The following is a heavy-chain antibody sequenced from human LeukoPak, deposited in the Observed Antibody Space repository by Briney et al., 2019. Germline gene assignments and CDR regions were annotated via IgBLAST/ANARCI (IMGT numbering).Heavy chain of an antibody. J-gene: IGHJ3*02. CDR2: INHSGST. D-gene: IGHD3-22*01. Sequence: SETPPLTCAVYGGSFSGYYWSWIRQPPGKGLEWIGEINHSGSTNYNPSLKSRVTISVDTSKNQFSLKLSSVTAADTAVYYCARGGGTYYYDSSGYYYPDAFDIWGQGTMVTVSS. CDR1: GGSFSGYY. V-gene: IGHV4-34*01. CDR3: ARGGGTYYYDSSGYYYPDAFDI.